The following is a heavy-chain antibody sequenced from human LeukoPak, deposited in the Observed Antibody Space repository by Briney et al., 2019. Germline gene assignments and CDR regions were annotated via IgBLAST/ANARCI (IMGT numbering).Heavy chain of an antibody. CDR2: IKSKTDGGTT. CDR3: TRGRYCSSTSCSPNWFDP. CDR1: GFMFSTYA. J-gene: IGHJ5*02. D-gene: IGHD2-2*01. Sequence: SGGSLRLSCAASGFMFSTYAMSWVRQAPGKGLEWVGRIKSKTDGGTTDYAAPVKGRFTISRDDSKNTLYLQMNSLKAEDTAVYYCTRGRYCSSTSCSPNWFDPWGQGTLVTVSS. V-gene: IGHV3-15*01.